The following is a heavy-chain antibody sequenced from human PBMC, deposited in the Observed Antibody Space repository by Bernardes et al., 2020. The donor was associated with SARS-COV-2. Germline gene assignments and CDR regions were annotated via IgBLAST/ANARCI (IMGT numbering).Heavy chain of an antibody. J-gene: IGHJ6*02. CDR1: GYTFTGYY. Sequence: ASVKVSCKASGYTFTGYYMHLVRQAPGQGLEWMGWINPNSGGTNYAQKFQDRVTMTRDTSISTAYMELSRLRSDDTAVYYCALPPTNYDRYGMDVWGQGTTVTVSS. CDR3: ALPPTNYDRYGMDV. D-gene: IGHD3-22*01. V-gene: IGHV1-2*02. CDR2: INPNSGGT.